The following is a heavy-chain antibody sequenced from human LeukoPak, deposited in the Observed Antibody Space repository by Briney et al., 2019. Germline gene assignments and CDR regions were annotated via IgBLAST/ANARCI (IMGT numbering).Heavy chain of an antibody. CDR2: IKSKTDGGTT. CDR1: GFTFSNAW. J-gene: IGHJ6*03. Sequence: PGGSLRLSCAASGFTFSNAWMSWVRQAPGKGLEWVGRIKSKTDGGTTDYAAPVKGRFTISRDDSKNTLYLQMNSLKTEDTAVYYCTTDPAAAGAYYHYYMDVWGKGTTVTVSS. V-gene: IGHV3-15*01. D-gene: IGHD6-13*01. CDR3: TTDPAAAGAYYHYYMDV.